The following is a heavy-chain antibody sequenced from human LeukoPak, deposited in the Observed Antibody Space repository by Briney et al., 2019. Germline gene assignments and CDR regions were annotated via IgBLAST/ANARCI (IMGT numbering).Heavy chain of an antibody. J-gene: IGHJ4*02. CDR1: GGSISSSSYY. Sequence: PSETLSLTCTVSGGSISSSSYYWGWIRQPPGKGLEWIGTINYSGSTYYNPSLRGRLTISVDTSKNRFSLKLTSVTAADTAVYYCARRATDPIVGTRHFDYWGQGILVTVSS. CDR2: INYSGST. CDR3: ARRATDPIVGTRHFDY. D-gene: IGHD1-26*01. V-gene: IGHV4-39*01.